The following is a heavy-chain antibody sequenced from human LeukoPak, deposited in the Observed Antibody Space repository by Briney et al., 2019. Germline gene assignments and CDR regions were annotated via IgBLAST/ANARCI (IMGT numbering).Heavy chain of an antibody. D-gene: IGHD1-26*01. CDR3: ARDRPGSLPFDY. Sequence: SVKVSCKAPGGTFSSYAISWVRQAPGQGLEWMGGIIPIFGTANYAQKFQGRVTITADESTSTAYMELSSLRSEDTAVYYCARDRPGSLPFDYWGQGTLVTVSS. J-gene: IGHJ4*02. CDR1: GGTFSSYA. CDR2: IIPIFGTA. V-gene: IGHV1-69*13.